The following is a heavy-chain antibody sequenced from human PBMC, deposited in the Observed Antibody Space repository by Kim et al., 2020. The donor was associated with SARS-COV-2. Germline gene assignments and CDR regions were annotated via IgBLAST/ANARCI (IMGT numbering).Heavy chain of an antibody. CDR3: AKELRYSDGLSSPFDY. J-gene: IGHJ4*02. D-gene: IGHD3-9*01. V-gene: IGHV3-30*02. Sequence: STKGRFTIPRENAKNTLYLQMNSLTAEDTAVYYCAKELRYSDGLSSPFDYWGQGTRVTVSS.